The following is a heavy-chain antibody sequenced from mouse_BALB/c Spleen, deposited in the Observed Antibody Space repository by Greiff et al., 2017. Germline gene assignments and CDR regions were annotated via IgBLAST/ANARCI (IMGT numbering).Heavy chain of an antibody. J-gene: IGHJ1*01. D-gene: IGHD2-2*01. CDR2: ISDGGSYT. CDR1: GFTFSDYY. CDR3: ARAGGYDVPHWYFDV. Sequence: EVQLVESGGGLVKPGGSLKLSCAASGFTFSDYYMYWVRQTPEKRLEWVATISDGGSYTYYPDSVKGRFTISRDNAKNNLYLQMSSLKSEDTAMYYCARAGGYDVPHWYFDVWGAGTTVTVSS. V-gene: IGHV5-4*02.